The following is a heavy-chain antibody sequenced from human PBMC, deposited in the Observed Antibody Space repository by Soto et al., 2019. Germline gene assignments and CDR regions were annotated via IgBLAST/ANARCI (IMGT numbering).Heavy chain of an antibody. CDR2: ISSSSSTI. CDR3: ARVFLAVADFDL. D-gene: IGHD6-19*01. Sequence: GGSLRLSCAASGFTFSSYSMNWVRQAPGKGLEWVSYISSSSSTIYYADSVKGRFTISRDNAKNSLYLQMNCLRDEDTAVYYCARVFLAVADFDLWGRGTLVTVSS. CDR1: GFTFSSYS. J-gene: IGHJ2*01. V-gene: IGHV3-48*02.